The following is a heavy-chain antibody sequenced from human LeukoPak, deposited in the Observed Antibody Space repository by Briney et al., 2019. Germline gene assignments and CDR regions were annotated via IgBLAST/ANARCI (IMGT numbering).Heavy chain of an antibody. J-gene: IGHJ4*02. D-gene: IGHD2-8*01. CDR3: ARAGAVSDYFDY. CDR1: GGSFSGYY. CDR2: INHSGST. Sequence: PSETLSLTCAVYGGSFSGYYWSWIRQPPGKGLEWIGEINHSGSTNYNPSLKSRVTISVDTSKNQFSLKLSSVTAADTAVYYCARAGAVSDYFDYWGQGTLVTVSS. V-gene: IGHV4-34*01.